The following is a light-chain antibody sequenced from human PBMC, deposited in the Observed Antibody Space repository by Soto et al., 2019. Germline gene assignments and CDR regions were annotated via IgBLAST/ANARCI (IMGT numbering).Light chain of an antibody. CDR1: QISSTS. V-gene: IGKV1-39*01. CDR2: TSS. CDR3: QQGYSRPRT. Sequence: SQISSTSLNWYHQKPGKAPNLLIFTSSNLESGVPSRFSGSGSGTDFTLTISSLQPEDFATYFCQQGYSRPRTFGQGAKV. J-gene: IGKJ1*01.